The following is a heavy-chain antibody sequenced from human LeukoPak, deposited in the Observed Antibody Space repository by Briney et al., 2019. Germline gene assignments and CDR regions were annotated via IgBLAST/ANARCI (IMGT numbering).Heavy chain of an antibody. V-gene: IGHV4-34*01. CDR3: ARAGIAVAGTPSISTY. J-gene: IGHJ4*02. D-gene: IGHD6-19*01. CDR2: INHSGST. Sequence: SETLSLTCAVYGWSFGGYYWSWIRQPPGKGLEWIGEINHSGSTNYNPSLKSRVTISVDTSKNQFSLKLSSVTAADTAVYYCARAGIAVAGTPSISTYWGQGTLVTVSS. CDR1: GWSFGGYY.